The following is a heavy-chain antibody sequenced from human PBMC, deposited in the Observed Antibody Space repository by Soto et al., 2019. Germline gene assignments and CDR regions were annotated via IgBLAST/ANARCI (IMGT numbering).Heavy chain of an antibody. J-gene: IGHJ4*02. V-gene: IGHV1-24*01. Sequence: ASVKVSCKVSGYTLTELSMHWVRQAPGKGLEWMGGFDPEDGETIYAQKFQGRVTMTEDTSTDTAYMELSSLRSEDTAVYYCATINSNWNYVGFDYWGQGTLVTVSS. CDR3: ATINSNWNYVGFDY. CDR2: FDPEDGET. D-gene: IGHD1-7*01. CDR1: GYTLTELS.